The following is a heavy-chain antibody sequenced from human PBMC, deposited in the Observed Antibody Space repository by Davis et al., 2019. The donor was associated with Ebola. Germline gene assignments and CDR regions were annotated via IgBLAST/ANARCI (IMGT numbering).Heavy chain of an antibody. Sequence: PSETLSLTCTVSGGSISSSSYYWGWIRQPPGKGLERIGSIYYSGSTYYHPSLKSRVTISVDTSKNQFSLKLSSVTAADTAVHYCEGLGYCSSTSCAGAWGQGTLVTVSS. V-gene: IGHV4-39*01. CDR1: GGSISSSSYY. CDR2: IYYSGST. J-gene: IGHJ5*02. D-gene: IGHD2-2*01. CDR3: EGLGYCSSTSCAGA.